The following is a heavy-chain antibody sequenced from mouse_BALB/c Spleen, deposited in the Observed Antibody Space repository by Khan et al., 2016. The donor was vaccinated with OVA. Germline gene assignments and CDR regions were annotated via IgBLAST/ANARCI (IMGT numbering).Heavy chain of an antibody. V-gene: IGHV1S41*01. Sequence: DLVKPGASVKLSCKASGYTFTSYWINWIKQRPGQGLEWIGRIAPGSGSPYYNEMFKGKATLTVDTSSSTAYIQLSSLSSEDSAVYFCASENYHGSSCYAMDYWGQGTSVTVSS. CDR3: ASENYHGSSCYAMDY. D-gene: IGHD1-1*01. J-gene: IGHJ4*01. CDR2: IAPGSGSP. CDR1: GYTFTSYW.